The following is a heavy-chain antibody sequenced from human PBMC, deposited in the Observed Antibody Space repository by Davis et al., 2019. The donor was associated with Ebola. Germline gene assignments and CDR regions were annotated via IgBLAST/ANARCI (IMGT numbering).Heavy chain of an antibody. CDR1: GFTFSSYS. CDR2: ISSSSSTI. V-gene: IGHV3-48*04. J-gene: IGHJ4*02. CDR3: ARDNWNYLDY. Sequence: GESLKISCAASGFTFSSYSMNWVRQAPGKGLEWVSYISSSSSTIYYADSVKGRFTISRDNAKNSLYLQMNSLRAEDTAVYYCARDNWNYLDYWGQGTLVTVSS. D-gene: IGHD1-1*01.